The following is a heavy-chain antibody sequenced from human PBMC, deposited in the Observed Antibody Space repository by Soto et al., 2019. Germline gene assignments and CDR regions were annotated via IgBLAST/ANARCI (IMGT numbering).Heavy chain of an antibody. J-gene: IGHJ6*03. CDR3: AMVYVIAARRADGYVYYYYYMDV. Sequence: GASVKVSCKASGYTFTSYDINWVRQATGQGLEWMGWMNPNSGNTGYAQKFQGRVTMTRNTSISTACMELSSLRSEDTAVYYCAMVYVIAARRADGYVYYYYYMDVWGKGTTVTVSS. CDR1: GYTFTSYD. CDR2: MNPNSGNT. V-gene: IGHV1-8*01. D-gene: IGHD6-6*01.